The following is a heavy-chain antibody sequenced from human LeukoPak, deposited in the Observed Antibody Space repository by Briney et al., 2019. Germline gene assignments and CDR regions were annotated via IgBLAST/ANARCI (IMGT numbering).Heavy chain of an antibody. CDR3: AKDGSGRQTTVTTAGWFDP. D-gene: IGHD4-11*01. CDR1: GFNFNKYD. J-gene: IGHJ5*02. V-gene: IGHV3-9*01. CDR2: ISWNSGSI. Sequence: GGSLRLSCAASGFNFNKYDMTWARQAPGKGLEWVSGISWNSGSIGYADSVKGRFTIYRDNAKNSLYLQMNSLRAEDTALYYCAKDGSGRQTTVTTAGWFDPWGQGTLVTVSS.